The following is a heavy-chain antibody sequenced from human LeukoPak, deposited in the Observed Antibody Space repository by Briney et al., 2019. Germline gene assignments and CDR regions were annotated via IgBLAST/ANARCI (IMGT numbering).Heavy chain of an antibody. CDR2: IDYYGST. D-gene: IGHD1-26*01. J-gene: IGHJ5*02. Sequence: SETLSLTCTVSGGSISSSSYYWGWIRQPPGKGLEWIGSIDYYGSTYYNPSLKSRVTISVETSKNQFSLKLSSVTAADTAVYYCARQVWELRTNWFDPWGQGTLVTVSS. CDR1: GGSISSSSYY. V-gene: IGHV4-39*01. CDR3: ARQVWELRTNWFDP.